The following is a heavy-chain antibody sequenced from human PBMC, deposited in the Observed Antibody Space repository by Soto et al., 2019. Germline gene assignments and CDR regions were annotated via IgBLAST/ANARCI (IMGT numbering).Heavy chain of an antibody. V-gene: IGHV1-69*01. CDR3: ARTYSGHDFWQY. CDR2: IIPAFGTV. CDR1: GGTSSSYD. D-gene: IGHD5-12*01. J-gene: IGHJ4*02. Sequence: QVQLVQSGAEVKKPGSSVKVSCKASGGTSSSYDFSWVRQAPGQGLQWMGGIIPAFGTVNYAQKFQGRVTITADETTTTAYMEVRSLTTEDTAVYSCARTYSGHDFWQYWGQGDLVIVSS.